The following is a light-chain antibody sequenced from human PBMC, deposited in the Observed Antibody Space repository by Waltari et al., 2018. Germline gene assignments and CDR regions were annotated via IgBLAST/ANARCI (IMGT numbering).Light chain of an antibody. Sequence: DIQMTHSPSSLSASVGARVTITCQASQDISNYLNWYQQKPGKAPKLLIYDASNLETGVPSRFSGSGSGTDFTFTISSLQPEDIATYYCQQYDNLPITFGQGTRLEIK. CDR3: QQYDNLPIT. J-gene: IGKJ5*01. CDR1: QDISNY. V-gene: IGKV1-33*01. CDR2: DAS.